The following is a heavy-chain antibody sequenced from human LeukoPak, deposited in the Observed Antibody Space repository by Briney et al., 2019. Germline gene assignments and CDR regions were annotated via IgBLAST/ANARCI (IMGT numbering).Heavy chain of an antibody. CDR1: GFSFNDYT. D-gene: IGHD3-3*01. CDR3: ATKGRNYDFWSGSSNFDY. Sequence: PGGSLRLSCAASGFSFNDYTMTWVRQAPGKGLEWISYITASSSTIYYADSVKGRFTISRDNAKNSLYLQMNSLRAEDTAVYYCATKGRNYDFWSGSSNFDYWGQGILVTVSS. J-gene: IGHJ4*02. CDR2: ITASSSTI. V-gene: IGHV3-48*04.